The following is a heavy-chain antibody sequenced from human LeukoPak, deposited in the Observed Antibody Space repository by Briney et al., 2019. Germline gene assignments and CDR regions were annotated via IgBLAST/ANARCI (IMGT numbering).Heavy chain of an antibody. D-gene: IGHD1-26*01. CDR2: IYYTGST. Sequence: SETLSLTCSVSGASISGGTSYWGWIRQPPGKGLEWIGSIYYTGSTYDNPSLKSRVTISVDTSKNQFSLKLSSVTAADTAVYYCARRGGSGRAFDYWGQGTLVTVSS. CDR3: ARRGGSGRAFDY. J-gene: IGHJ4*02. V-gene: IGHV4-39*01. CDR1: GASISGGTSY.